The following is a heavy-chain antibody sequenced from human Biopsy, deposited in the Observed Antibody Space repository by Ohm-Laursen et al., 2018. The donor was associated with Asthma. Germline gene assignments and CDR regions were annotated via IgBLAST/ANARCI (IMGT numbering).Heavy chain of an antibody. Sequence: TLSLTCTVSYGSITSGGYYWTWIRQHPGKGLERIGFIYYSGSTYYNPSLKSRVSISIDTSKNQFSLKLSSVTAADTAVYYRARAQDYYDSRGYYRSFDYWGQGTLVTVSS. J-gene: IGHJ4*02. CDR3: ARAQDYYDSRGYYRSFDY. D-gene: IGHD3-22*01. CDR2: IYYSGST. CDR1: YGSITSGGYY. V-gene: IGHV4-31*03.